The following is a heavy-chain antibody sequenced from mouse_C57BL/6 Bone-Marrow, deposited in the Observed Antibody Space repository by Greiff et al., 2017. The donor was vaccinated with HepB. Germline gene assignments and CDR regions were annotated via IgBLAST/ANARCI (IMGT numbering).Heavy chain of an antibody. CDR3: AGGSVDY. D-gene: IGHD1-1*02. Sequence: ESGPGLVKPSQSLSLTCSVTGYSITSGYYWNWIRQFPGNKLEWMGYISYDGSNNYNPSLKNRISITRETSKNQFFLKLNSVTTEDTATYYCAGGSVDYWGQGTTLTVSS. CDR1: GYSITSGYY. CDR2: ISYDGSN. J-gene: IGHJ2*01. V-gene: IGHV3-6*01.